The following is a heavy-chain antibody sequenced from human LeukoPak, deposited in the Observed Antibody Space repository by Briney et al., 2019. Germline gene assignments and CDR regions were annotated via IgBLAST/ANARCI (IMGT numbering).Heavy chain of an antibody. CDR2: ISAYNCNT. Sequence: ASVKVACKASGYTFTSYGISWVRQAPGQGLEWMGWISAYNCNTNYAQKLQASVPMTPDTSTSTAYTELGSLRSDGTAVYYCAGTYCSGGSCHNWFDPWGQGTLVTVSS. CDR3: AGTYCSGGSCHNWFDP. J-gene: IGHJ5*02. D-gene: IGHD2-15*01. V-gene: IGHV1-18*04. CDR1: GYTFTSYG.